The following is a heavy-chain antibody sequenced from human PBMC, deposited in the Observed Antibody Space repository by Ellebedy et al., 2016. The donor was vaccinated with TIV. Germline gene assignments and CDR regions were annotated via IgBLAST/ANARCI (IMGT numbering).Heavy chain of an antibody. Sequence: GESLKISCKASGYSFTRSWINWVRQIPGKGLEWMARIDPSDSYTSYSTSLQGHVTISVDKSISTAYLQWSSLKTSDTAMYYCAGERGFSYSYGENWGQGTLVTVSS. CDR1: GYSFTRSW. D-gene: IGHD5-18*01. J-gene: IGHJ4*02. CDR2: IDPSDSYT. V-gene: IGHV5-10-1*01. CDR3: AGERGFSYSYGEN.